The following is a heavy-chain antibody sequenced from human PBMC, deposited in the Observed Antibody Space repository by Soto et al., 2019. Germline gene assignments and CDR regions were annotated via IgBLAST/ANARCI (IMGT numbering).Heavy chain of an antibody. D-gene: IGHD6-6*01. CDR3: ARDLRDGRFSSSAGNWVDS. CDR2: ISSSSGYI. Sequence: EVQLVESGGGLVKPGESLRLSCSASGSSFNTYYMNWVRQAPGKGLEWVSSISSSSGYIYYADSVKGRFTISRDNAKNSLYLQMNSLRAEDTAVYYCARDLRDGRFSSSAGNWVDSWGQGTLVTVSS. V-gene: IGHV3-21*01. CDR1: GSSFNTYY. J-gene: IGHJ5*01.